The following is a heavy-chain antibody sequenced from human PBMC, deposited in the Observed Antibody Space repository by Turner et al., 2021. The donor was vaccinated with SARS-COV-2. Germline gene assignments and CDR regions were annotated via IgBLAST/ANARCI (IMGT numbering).Heavy chain of an antibody. J-gene: IGHJ5*02. CDR2: IITILGTA. CDR1: GCSFSSYA. CDR3: ARASRAIFGVLYNWFDP. Sequence: QVQLVQSGAEVKKPGSSFKVPCKASGCSFSSYAISWVRQGPGQGLEWMGGIITILGTAKYAQKFQGRVTITADESTSTAYMEMSSLRSEDTAVYYCARASRAIFGVLYNWFDPWGQGTLVTVSS. D-gene: IGHD3-3*01. V-gene: IGHV1-69*01.